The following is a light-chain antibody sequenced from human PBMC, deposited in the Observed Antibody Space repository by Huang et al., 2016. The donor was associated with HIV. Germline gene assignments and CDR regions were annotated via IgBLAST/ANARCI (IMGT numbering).Light chain of an antibody. V-gene: IGKV1-27*01. CDR3: QTYHSAPFT. Sequence: DIQMTQSPSSLSASVGDRVTITCRASQGIANYVAWYQQKPGKVPKLLIYAASTFQSGVPSLFSGSGSGTDFTLTISSLQPEDVATYYCQTYHSAPFTFGPGTKVDIK. CDR2: AAS. CDR1: QGIANY. J-gene: IGKJ3*01.